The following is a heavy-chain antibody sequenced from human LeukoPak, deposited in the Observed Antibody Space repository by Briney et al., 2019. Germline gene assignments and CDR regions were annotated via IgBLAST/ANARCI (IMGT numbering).Heavy chain of an antibody. CDR3: EKGRLTSGSYCNLDH. V-gene: IGHV3-9*01. CDR2: ISLNGGDL. Sequence: GWSLRLSCASSGFTFGDYVMHWVRQAPGKGLDWVSAISLNGGDLGYADSVTGRFTISSDNAENSLYLHLTSLRPEDTALYYCEKGRLTSGSYCNLDHWGQGALVTVSS. D-gene: IGHD3-10*01. J-gene: IGHJ1*01. CDR1: GFTFGDYV.